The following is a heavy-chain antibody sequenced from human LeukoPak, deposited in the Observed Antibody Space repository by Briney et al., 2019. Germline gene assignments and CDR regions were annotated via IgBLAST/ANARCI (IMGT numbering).Heavy chain of an antibody. CDR2: IYYSGST. CDR3: ARFLYSSSYAFDI. J-gene: IGHJ3*02. D-gene: IGHD6-13*01. V-gene: IGHV4-59*01. Sequence: SETLSLTCTVSGGSISSDYWSWIRQPPGKGLEWIGYIYYSGSTNYNPSLKSRVTISVDASKNQFSLKLSSVTAADTAVYYCARFLYSSSYAFDIWGQGTMVTVSS. CDR1: GGSISSDY.